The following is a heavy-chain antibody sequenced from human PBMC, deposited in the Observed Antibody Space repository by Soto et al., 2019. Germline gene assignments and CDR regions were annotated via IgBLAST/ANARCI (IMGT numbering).Heavy chain of an antibody. CDR1: GYTFTSYA. Sequence: SSVKVSCKASGYTFTSYAIHWVRQAPGQRLEWKGWIKAGNGNTKYSQKFQGRVTITRDTSASTAYMALSSLRSEDTAVYYCARDWSLYCSGGSCYSSGLFDYWGQGTLVTVSS. J-gene: IGHJ4*02. D-gene: IGHD2-15*01. CDR2: IKAGNGNT. CDR3: ARDWSLYCSGGSCYSSGLFDY. V-gene: IGHV1-3*01.